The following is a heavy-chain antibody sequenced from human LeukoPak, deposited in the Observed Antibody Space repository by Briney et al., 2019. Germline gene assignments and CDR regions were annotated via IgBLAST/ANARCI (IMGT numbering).Heavy chain of an antibody. CDR3: VVGGSPGY. D-gene: IGHD2-15*01. CDR2: ISTDGYTT. V-gene: IGHV3-74*01. CDR1: GLAFSAYK. J-gene: IGHJ4*02. Sequence: GGSMRLSCAASGLAFSAYKMHWVRQAPRKGLVWVSRISTDGYTTDYADFVQGRFTAFRDNTKNTWSLEMNSLRAEDTAVYYCVVGGSPGYWGQGTLVTVSS.